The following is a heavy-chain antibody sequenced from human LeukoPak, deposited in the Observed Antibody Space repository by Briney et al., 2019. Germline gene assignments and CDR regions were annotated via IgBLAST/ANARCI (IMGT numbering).Heavy chain of an antibody. J-gene: IGHJ4*02. CDR3: ARDRGDYGDYATLTCDY. V-gene: IGHV3-23*01. Sequence: GGSLRLSCAASGFAFRSYAMSWVRQTPGEGLEWVGDDTYYADSVKGRFTISRDNAKNSLYLHMNSLRAEDTAVYYCARDRGDYGDYATLTCDYWGQGTLVTVSS. D-gene: IGHD4-17*01. CDR2: DDT. CDR1: GFAFRSYA.